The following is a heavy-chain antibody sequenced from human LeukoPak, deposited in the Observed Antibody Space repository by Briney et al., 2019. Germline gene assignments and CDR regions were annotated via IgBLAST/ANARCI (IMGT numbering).Heavy chain of an antibody. CDR3: AKDSEYYYGSGSYSPYYFDY. J-gene: IGHJ4*02. CDR1: GFTFSSYW. Sequence: GGSLRLSCAASGFTFSSYWMSWVRQAPGKGLEWVSAISGSGGSTYYADSVKGRFTISRDNSKNTLYLQMNSLRAEDTAVYYRAKDSEYYYGSGSYSPYYFDYWGQGTLVTVSS. V-gene: IGHV3-23*01. D-gene: IGHD3-10*01. CDR2: ISGSGGST.